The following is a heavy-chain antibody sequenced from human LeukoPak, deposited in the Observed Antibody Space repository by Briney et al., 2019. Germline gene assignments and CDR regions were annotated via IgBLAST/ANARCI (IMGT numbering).Heavy chain of an antibody. V-gene: IGHV3-30*02. D-gene: IGHD5-18*01. J-gene: IGHJ4*02. CDR2: IRYDGNDQ. Sequence: GGSLRLSCAASGFSFSGHGMHWVRQVPGKGLEWVAFIRYDGNDQYYADSVKGRFTISRDNSKNTLSLQMNSLRAEDTAVYYCAKDVPQAWQLLGHWGQGTLVTVSS. CDR3: AKDVPQAWQLLGH. CDR1: GFSFSGHG.